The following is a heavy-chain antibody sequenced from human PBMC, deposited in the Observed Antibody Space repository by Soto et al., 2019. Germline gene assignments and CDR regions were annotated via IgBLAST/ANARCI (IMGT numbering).Heavy chain of an antibody. V-gene: IGHV4-59*04. J-gene: IGHJ4*02. CDR1: GVSISGYY. CDR3: ATHPPYGPLDH. D-gene: IGHD4-17*01. CDR2: IYYSENT. Sequence: SETLSLTCTVSGVSISGYYWSWIRQPPGKGLEWIGNIYYSENTYYNPSLKSRVTISVDTSKNQFSLRLTSVTAADTAVYYCATHPPYGPLDHWGQGTLVTVSS.